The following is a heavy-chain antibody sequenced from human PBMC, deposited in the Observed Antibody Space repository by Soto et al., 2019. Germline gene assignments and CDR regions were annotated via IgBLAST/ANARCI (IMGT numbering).Heavy chain of an antibody. CDR1: GYAYTRYL. CDR3: ARGHYNTPYSDSRGPFDY. CDR2: IYPGDSDT. Sequence: GASLKIPCTGSGYAYTRYLIGCVRPTPGKGLEWMGIIYPGDSDTRYSPSFQGQVTISADKSISIAYLQWSSLKASDTAIYYCARGHYNTPYSDSRGPFDYWGQGPLVTVS. V-gene: IGHV5-51*01. J-gene: IGHJ4*02. D-gene: IGHD3-22*01.